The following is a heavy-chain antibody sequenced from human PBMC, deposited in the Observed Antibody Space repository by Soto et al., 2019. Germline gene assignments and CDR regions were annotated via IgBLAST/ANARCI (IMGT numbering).Heavy chain of an antibody. Sequence: ASVKVSCKTSGYTFSTSGISWVRQAPGQGLEWVGWIRPDHGNRKSAQRLQGRVTLTTDTSASTAYMELRSLTSDDTAMYYCARDTESNRYNDWGQGPLVTVS. V-gene: IGHV1-18*01. CDR2: IRPDHGNR. J-gene: IGHJ1*01. CDR3: ARDTESNRYND. CDR1: GYTFSTSG. D-gene: IGHD1-20*01.